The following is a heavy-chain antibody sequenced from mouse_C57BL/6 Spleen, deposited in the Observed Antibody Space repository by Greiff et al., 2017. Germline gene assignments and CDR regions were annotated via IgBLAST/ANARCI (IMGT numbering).Heavy chain of an antibody. CDR2: IDPSDSYT. D-gene: IGHD2-5*01. Sequence: QVQLQQPGAELVMPGASVKLSCKASGYTFTSYWMHWVKQRPGQGLEWIGEIDPSDSYTNYNQKFKGKSTLTVDKSSSTAYMQLSSLTSEDSAVYYCARGNSKPGFAYWGQGTLVTVSA. CDR3: ARGNSKPGFAY. J-gene: IGHJ3*01. V-gene: IGHV1-69*01. CDR1: GYTFTSYW.